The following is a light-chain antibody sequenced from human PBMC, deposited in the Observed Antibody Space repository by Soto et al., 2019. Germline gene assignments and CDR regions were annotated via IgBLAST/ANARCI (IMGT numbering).Light chain of an antibody. V-gene: IGKV1-9*01. CDR3: QQLNSYPFFT. CDR1: QGISSY. J-gene: IGKJ3*01. CDR2: AAS. Sequence: DIQLTQSPSFLSASVGDRVTITCRASQGISSYLAWYQQKPGKAPKLLIYAASTLQSGVPSMFSGSGSGTEFTLTISSLQPEDFATYYCQQLNSYPFFTFGPGTKVDIK.